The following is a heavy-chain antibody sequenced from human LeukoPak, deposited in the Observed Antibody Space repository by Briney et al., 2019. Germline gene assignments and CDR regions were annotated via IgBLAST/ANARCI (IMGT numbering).Heavy chain of an antibody. Sequence: PGGSLRLSCAASGFTFSTYTMNWVRQAPGKGLEWVSSISSSTSYIYYADSVKGRFTISRDNAKNSLSLQMNSLRAEDTAVYYCATYVWGSYYAFDIWGQGTMVTVSS. CDR3: ATYVWGSYYAFDI. D-gene: IGHD3-16*01. CDR1: GFTFSTYT. J-gene: IGHJ3*02. CDR2: ISSSTSYI. V-gene: IGHV3-21*01.